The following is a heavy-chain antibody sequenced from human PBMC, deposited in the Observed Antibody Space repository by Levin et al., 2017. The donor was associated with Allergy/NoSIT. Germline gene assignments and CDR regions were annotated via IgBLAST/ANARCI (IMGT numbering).Heavy chain of an antibody. J-gene: IGHJ4*02. D-gene: IGHD4-17*01. CDR2: ISSSGSTI. CDR3: ARIKPKHDYAPKEGDY. CDR1: GFTFSSYE. V-gene: IGHV3-48*03. Sequence: LSLTCAASGFTFSSYEMNWVRQAPGKGLEWVSYISSSGSTIYYADSVKGRFTISRDNAKNSLYLQMNSLRAEDTAVYYCARIKPKHDYAPKEGDYWGQGTLVTVSS.